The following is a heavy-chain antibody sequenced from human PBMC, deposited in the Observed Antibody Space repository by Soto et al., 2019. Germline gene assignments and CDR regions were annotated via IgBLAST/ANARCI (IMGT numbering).Heavy chain of an antibody. D-gene: IGHD2-2*01. J-gene: IGHJ5*02. V-gene: IGHV4-30-4*01. CDR3: ARERAVVVPAATGLDP. CDR2: IYYSGST. Sequence: QVQLQESGPGLVKPSQTLSLTCTVSGGSISSGDYYWSWIRQPPGKGLEWIGYIYYSGSTYYNPSLKSRVTISVDTSKNPFSLKLSSVTAADTAVYYCARERAVVVPAATGLDPWGQGTLVTVSS. CDR1: GGSISSGDYY.